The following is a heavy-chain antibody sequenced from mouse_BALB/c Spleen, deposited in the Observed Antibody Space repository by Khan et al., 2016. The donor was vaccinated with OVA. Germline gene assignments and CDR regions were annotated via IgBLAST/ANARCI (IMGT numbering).Heavy chain of an antibody. CDR2: ISTGGHYP. Sequence: EVQLVESGGDLVEPGGSLKLSCAASGFTFSTYGMSWVRQTPDKRLEWVATISTGGHYPYYPDSVWGRFTISRDNAKNTLFLQMTSLKSEDTAMFYCARLAYYYDSEGFAYWGQGTLVTVSA. J-gene: IGHJ3*01. CDR1: GFTFSTYG. CDR3: ARLAYYYDSEGFAY. D-gene: IGHD1-1*01. V-gene: IGHV5-6*01.